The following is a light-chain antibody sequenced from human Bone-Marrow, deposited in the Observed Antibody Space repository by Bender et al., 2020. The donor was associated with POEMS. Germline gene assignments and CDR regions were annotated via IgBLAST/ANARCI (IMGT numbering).Light chain of an antibody. CDR1: TSDVGSNTL. J-gene: IGLJ2*01. Sequence: QSDLTQPASVSGSRGQSVTISRSGDTSDVGSNTLVSWYQHRPGKAPTLLIYEVTKRPSGVSDRFSGSKSGNTASLTISGLQAEDEADYYCCSYAGTSTFVVFGGGTKLTVL. V-gene: IGLV2-23*02. CDR2: EVT. CDR3: CSYAGTSTFVV.